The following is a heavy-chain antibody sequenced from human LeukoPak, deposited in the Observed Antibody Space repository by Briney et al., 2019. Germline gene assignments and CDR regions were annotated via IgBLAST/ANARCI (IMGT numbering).Heavy chain of an antibody. Sequence: GGSLRLSCAAPAFPFSTYVMSWVRQAPGGGLEWISSISGDGARTYYTNSVKGRLTISRDNPKNTLFLQVNSLRVEDTAVYYCAKGGLTTPLHYWGQGTLVTVSS. CDR3: AKGGLTTPLHY. V-gene: IGHV3-23*01. J-gene: IGHJ4*02. CDR1: AFPFSTYV. CDR2: ISGDGART. D-gene: IGHD1-14*01.